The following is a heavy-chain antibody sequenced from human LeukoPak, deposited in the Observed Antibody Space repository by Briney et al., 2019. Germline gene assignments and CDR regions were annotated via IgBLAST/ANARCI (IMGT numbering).Heavy chain of an antibody. J-gene: IGHJ3*02. CDR2: VIPIFGTT. CDR3: ARGLQGMATIVDAFDI. CDR1: GGTFNTYT. V-gene: IGHV1-69*13. Sequence: SVKVSCKASGGTFNTYTIRWVRQAPGQGLEWRGGVIPIFGTTKYAQKFQGRVTISADEPTTKAYMELSSLASEDTAVYYCARGLQGMATIVDAFDIWGQGTKVTVSS. D-gene: IGHD5-24*01.